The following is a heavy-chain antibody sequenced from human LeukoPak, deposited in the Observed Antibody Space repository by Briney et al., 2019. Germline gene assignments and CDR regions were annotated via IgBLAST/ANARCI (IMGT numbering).Heavy chain of an antibody. J-gene: IGHJ3*02. CDR1: GFTLSSYA. V-gene: IGHV3-48*04. CDR3: ARTDNDGGRHAFDI. D-gene: IGHD2-15*01. Sequence: QSWGSLRLSCAASGFTLSSYAMSWVRQAPGKGLEWVSYISSSGSTIYYADSVKGRFTISRDNAKNSLYLQMNSLRAEDTALYYCARTDNDGGRHAFDIWGQGTMVTVSS. CDR2: ISSSGSTI.